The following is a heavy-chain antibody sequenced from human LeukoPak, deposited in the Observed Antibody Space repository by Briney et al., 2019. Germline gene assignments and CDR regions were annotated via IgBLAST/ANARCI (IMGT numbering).Heavy chain of an antibody. Sequence: SETLSLTCTVSGGSISSGGYYWSWIRQPPGKGLEWIGYIYHSGSTYYNPSLKSRVTISVDRSKNQFSLKLSSVTAADTAVYYCARAKAPGYSYGVYWYFDLWGRGTLVTVSS. CDR3: ARAKAPGYSYGVYWYFDL. J-gene: IGHJ2*01. V-gene: IGHV4-30-2*01. D-gene: IGHD5-18*01. CDR2: IYHSGST. CDR1: GGSISSGGYY.